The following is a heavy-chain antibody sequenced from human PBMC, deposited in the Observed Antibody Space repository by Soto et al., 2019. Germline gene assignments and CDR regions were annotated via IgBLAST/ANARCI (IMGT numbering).Heavy chain of an antibody. CDR2: IIPIYGTA. CDR3: ATHHDLLIIVTVDAQTYFAS. Sequence: QVQLVQSGAEVKKPGSSVRVSCTASGGTFRRFSISWVRQAPGQGLEWMGGIIPIYGTASYAQRFQGRVTITADKSTGTAYLEVSSLRRGDTAVYYCATHHDLLIIVTVDAQTYFASWGQGPLATVPS. J-gene: IGHJ4*02. V-gene: IGHV1-69*06. D-gene: IGHD3-10*01. CDR1: GGTFRRFS.